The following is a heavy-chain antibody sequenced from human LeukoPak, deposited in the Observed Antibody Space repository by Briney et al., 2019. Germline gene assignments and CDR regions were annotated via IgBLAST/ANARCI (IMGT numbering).Heavy chain of an antibody. V-gene: IGHV4-61*01. D-gene: IGHD1-26*01. Sequence: TSETLSLTCTVSGGSVSSGSYYWSWIRQPPGKGLEWIGYIYYSGSTNYNPSLKSRVTISVDTSKNQFSLKLSSVTAADTAVYYCARVIATASYYFDYWGQGTLVTVSS. CDR1: GGSVSSGSYY. CDR2: IYYSGST. CDR3: ARVIATASYYFDY. J-gene: IGHJ4*02.